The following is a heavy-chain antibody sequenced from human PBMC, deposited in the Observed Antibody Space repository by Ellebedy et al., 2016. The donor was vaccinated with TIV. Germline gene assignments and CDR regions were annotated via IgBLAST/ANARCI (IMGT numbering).Heavy chain of an antibody. CDR1: GGTFISYA. J-gene: IGHJ4*02. V-gene: IGHV1-69*13. D-gene: IGHD3-9*01. CDR3: ALGLTGYSYYFDY. Sequence: AASVKVSCKASGGTFISYAVSWVRQAPGQGLEWMGGILPIFGTPNYAQKFQGRVTIAADESTSTAYMELSSLISDDTAVYFCALGLTGYSYYFDYWGQGTEVTVSS. CDR2: ILPIFGTP.